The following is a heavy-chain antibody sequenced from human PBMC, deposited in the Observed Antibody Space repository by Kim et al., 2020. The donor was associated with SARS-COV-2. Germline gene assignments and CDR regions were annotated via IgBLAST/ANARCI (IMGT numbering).Heavy chain of an antibody. Sequence: SETLSLTCTVSGGSISSYYWSWIRQPPGKGLEWIGYIYYSGSTNYNPSLKSRVTISVDTSKNQFSLKLSSVTAADTAVYYCARGNYGDYGFYYYMDVWGKGTTVTVSS. CDR1: GGSISSYY. D-gene: IGHD4-17*01. CDR2: IYYSGST. V-gene: IGHV4-59*01. CDR3: ARGNYGDYGFYYYMDV. J-gene: IGHJ6*03.